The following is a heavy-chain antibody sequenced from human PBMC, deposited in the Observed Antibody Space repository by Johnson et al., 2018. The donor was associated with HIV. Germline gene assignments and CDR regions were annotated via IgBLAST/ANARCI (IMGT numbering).Heavy chain of an antibody. V-gene: IGHV3-7*05. CDR1: GFTFSSYW. CDR3: ATAPYYDFWRGPDAFDI. CDR2: IKQDGSEK. D-gene: IGHD3-3*01. Sequence: VQLVESGGGLVQPGGSLRLSCAASGFTFSSYWMSWVRQAPGKGLEWVANIKQDGSEKYYVDSVKGRFTISRDNAKNSLYPQMNSLRAEDTAVYYCATAPYYDFWRGPDAFDIWGQGTMVTVSS. J-gene: IGHJ3*02.